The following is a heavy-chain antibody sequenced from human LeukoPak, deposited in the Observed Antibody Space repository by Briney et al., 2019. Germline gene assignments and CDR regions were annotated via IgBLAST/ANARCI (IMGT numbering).Heavy chain of an antibody. D-gene: IGHD2-2*01. CDR2: IYYSGST. Sequence: PSETLSLTCTVSGGSISSYYWSWIRQPPGKGLEWLGYIYYSGSTNYNPSLKSRVTISVDTSKNQFSLKLSSVTAADTAVYYCARLGCSSTSCYADYWGQGTLVTVSS. CDR1: GGSISSYY. CDR3: ARLGCSSTSCYADY. J-gene: IGHJ4*02. V-gene: IGHV4-59*08.